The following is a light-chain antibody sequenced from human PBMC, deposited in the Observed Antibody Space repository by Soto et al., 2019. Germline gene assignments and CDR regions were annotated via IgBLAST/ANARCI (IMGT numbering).Light chain of an antibody. CDR1: QCVLDISNNKNY. CDR3: QQYYRTPPT. V-gene: IGKV4-1*01. CDR2: WAS. J-gene: IGKJ2*01. Sequence: DIVMTQSPDSLAVSLGERATINCKSSQCVLDISNNKNYLAWYQQKPRQPPKLLIYWASARESGVPDRFSGSGSGTDFTLTISSLQAEDVAVYYCQQYYRTPPTFGQGTRLEIK.